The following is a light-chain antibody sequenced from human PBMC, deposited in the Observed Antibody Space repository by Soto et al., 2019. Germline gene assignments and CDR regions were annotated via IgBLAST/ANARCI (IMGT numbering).Light chain of an antibody. CDR2: GAS. J-gene: IGKJ1*01. Sequence: EIVMTQSPATLSVSPGEIATLSFSASQSVSSNLAWYQQKPGQAPRLLIYGASTRATGIPDRFSGSGSGTEFTLTISSLQSEDFAEYHCQQYGSSPRTFGQGTKVDIK. CDR1: QSVSSN. CDR3: QQYGSSPRT. V-gene: IGKV3D-15*01.